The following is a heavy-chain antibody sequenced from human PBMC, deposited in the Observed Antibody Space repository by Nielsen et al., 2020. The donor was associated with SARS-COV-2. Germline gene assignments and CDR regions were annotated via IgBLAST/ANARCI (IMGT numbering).Heavy chain of an antibody. D-gene: IGHD2-15*01. Sequence: WIRQPPGKGLEWIGDMHYRGSTNYNPSLKSRVTISVDTSKNQFSLKLSSVTAADTAVYYCASITLGYCSGGSCDNWFDPWGQGTLVTVSS. CDR2: MHYRGST. CDR3: ASITLGYCSGGSCDNWFDP. V-gene: IGHV4-59*08. J-gene: IGHJ5*02.